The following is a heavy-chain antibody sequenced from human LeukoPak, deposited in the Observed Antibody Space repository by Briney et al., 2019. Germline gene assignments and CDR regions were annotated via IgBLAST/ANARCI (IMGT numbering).Heavy chain of an antibody. J-gene: IGHJ3*02. CDR1: GYTFTSYY. Sequence: GASVKVSCKASGYTFTSYYMHWVRQAPGQGLEWMGIINPIGGSTSYAQKFQGRVTMTRDTSTSTVYMELSSLRSEDTAVYYCAARYRLGYCSGGSCSNRDAFDIWGQGTMVTVSS. V-gene: IGHV1-46*01. D-gene: IGHD2-15*01. CDR3: AARYRLGYCSGGSCSNRDAFDI. CDR2: INPIGGST.